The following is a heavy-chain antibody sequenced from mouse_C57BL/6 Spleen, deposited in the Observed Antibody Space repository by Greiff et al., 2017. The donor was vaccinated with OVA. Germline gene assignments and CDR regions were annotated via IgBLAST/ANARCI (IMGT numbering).Heavy chain of an antibody. CDR2: IYPRSGNT. J-gene: IGHJ4*01. CDR1: GYTFTSYG. CDR3: AREYARVDAMDY. Sequence: VKLQQSGAELARPGASVKLSCKASGYTFTSYGISWVKQRTGQGLEWIGEIYPRSGNTYYNEKFKGKATLTADKSSSTAYMELRSLTSEDSAVYFCAREYARVDAMDYWGQGTSVTVSS. D-gene: IGHD5-1*01. V-gene: IGHV1-81*01.